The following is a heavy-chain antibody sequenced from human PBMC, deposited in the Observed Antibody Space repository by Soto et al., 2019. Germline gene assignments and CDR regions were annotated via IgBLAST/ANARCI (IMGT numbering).Heavy chain of an antibody. V-gene: IGHV3-49*03. D-gene: IGHD6-19*01. Sequence: PGGSLRLSCTASGFTFGDYAMSWFRQAPGKGLEWVGHIKSEVYGGTTEYAASVKGRFNISRDDSKSIAYLQMNSLKTEDTAFYYCTRAPTSGFDNWGQGTLGTVSS. CDR1: GFTFGDYA. CDR2: IKSEVYGGTT. J-gene: IGHJ4*02. CDR3: TRAPTSGFDN.